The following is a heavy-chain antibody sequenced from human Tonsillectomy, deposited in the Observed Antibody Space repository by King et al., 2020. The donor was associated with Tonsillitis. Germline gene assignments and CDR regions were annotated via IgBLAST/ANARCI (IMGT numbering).Heavy chain of an antibody. CDR3: AKEIVGATTWYYGMDV. CDR1: GFTFSSYA. V-gene: IGHV3-23*04. CDR2: ISGSVVSK. D-gene: IGHD1-26*01. J-gene: IGHJ6*02. Sequence: VQLVESGGGLVQPVGSLRLSCAASGFTFSSYAMSWVRQAPGKGLEWVSAISGSVVSKDYADPVKVRFTISRDNSKNTLYLQMNSLRAEDTAVYYCAKEIVGATTWYYGMDVWGQGTTVTVSS.